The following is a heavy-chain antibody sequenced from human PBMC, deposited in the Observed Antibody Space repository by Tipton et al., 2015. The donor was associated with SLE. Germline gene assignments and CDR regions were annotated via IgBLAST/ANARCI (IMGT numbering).Heavy chain of an antibody. V-gene: IGHV3-21*03. CDR1: GFTFSTYN. J-gene: IGHJ4*02. CDR3: ARGGTTDCYLCFFDS. D-gene: IGHD2-21*01. Sequence: GSLRLSCAASGFTFSTYNMHWIRQAPGKGLEWVSSISTTSGSVFYADSVRGRFTISRDNADNSLSLQMNSLTAEDTAVYYCARGGTTDCYLCFFDSWGQGTLVTVSS. CDR2: ISTTSGSV.